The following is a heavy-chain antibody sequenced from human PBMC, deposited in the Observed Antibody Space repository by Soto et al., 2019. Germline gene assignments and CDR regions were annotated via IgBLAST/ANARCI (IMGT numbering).Heavy chain of an antibody. J-gene: IGHJ4*02. CDR1: GYTFSTYG. Sequence: GASVKVSCKSSGYTFSTYGISWVRQAPGQGLEWMGWISGYNGNTNYGQKFQGRVTMTADTSTSTSYMELRTLRSDDTAVYYCARGKPFLEWLLSRYYFDYGGQGTLVTVSS. D-gene: IGHD3-3*02. CDR2: ISGYNGNT. V-gene: IGHV1-18*04. CDR3: ARGKPFLEWLLSRYYFDY.